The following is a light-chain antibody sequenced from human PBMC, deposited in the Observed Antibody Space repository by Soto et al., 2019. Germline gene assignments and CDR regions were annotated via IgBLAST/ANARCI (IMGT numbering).Light chain of an antibody. CDR1: QGISTW. CDR2: SAS. Sequence: DIQMTQSPSSVSASVGDRVTITCRASQGISTWLAWYQQKPGKAPKLLVYSASSLQSGVPSRFSGSGYGTDYTLPITSLQPEDFATYYCQQANSYPFTFGPGTIVDI. V-gene: IGKV1-12*01. CDR3: QQANSYPFT. J-gene: IGKJ3*01.